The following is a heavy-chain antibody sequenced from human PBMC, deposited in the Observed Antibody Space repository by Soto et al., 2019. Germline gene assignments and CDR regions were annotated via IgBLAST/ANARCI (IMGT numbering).Heavy chain of an antibody. CDR1: GGSISSYY. CDR3: AREIRVGYCSGGSCYHTNTIDY. V-gene: IGHV4-59*01. Sequence: NPSETLSLTCTVSGGSISSYYWSWIRQPPGKGLEWIGYIYYSGSTNYNPSLKSRVTISVDTSKNQFSLKLSSVTAADTAVYYCAREIRVGYCSGGSCYHTNTIDYWGQGTLVTVSS. D-gene: IGHD2-15*01. CDR2: IYYSGST. J-gene: IGHJ4*02.